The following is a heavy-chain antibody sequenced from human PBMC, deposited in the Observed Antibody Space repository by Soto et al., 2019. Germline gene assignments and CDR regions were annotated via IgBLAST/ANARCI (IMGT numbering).Heavy chain of an antibody. CDR3: AGERLGLPIDY. D-gene: IGHD4-17*01. CDR2: IYYSGST. J-gene: IGHJ4*02. V-gene: IGHV4-31*03. CDR1: GGSISSGGHY. Sequence: SETLSLTCTVSGGSISSGGHYWSWIRQHPGKGLEWIGYIYYSGSTHYNPSLRSRVTISVDTSKNQFFLKLSSVTAADTAVYYCAGERLGLPIDYWGQGTLVTVSS.